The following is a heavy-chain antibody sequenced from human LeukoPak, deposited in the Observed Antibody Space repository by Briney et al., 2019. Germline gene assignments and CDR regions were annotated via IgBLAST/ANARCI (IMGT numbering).Heavy chain of an antibody. CDR2: ISWNSGSI. CDR3: ARDKYCSNSYCPASWFDP. CDR1: GFTFDDYA. V-gene: IGHV3-9*01. Sequence: PGGSLRLSCAASGFTFDDYAMHWVRQAPGKGLEWVSGISWNSGSIGYADSVKGRFTISRDNAKNSLYLQMNSLRAEDTAVYYCARDKYCSNSYCPASWFDPWGQGTLVTVSS. D-gene: IGHD2-15*01. J-gene: IGHJ5*02.